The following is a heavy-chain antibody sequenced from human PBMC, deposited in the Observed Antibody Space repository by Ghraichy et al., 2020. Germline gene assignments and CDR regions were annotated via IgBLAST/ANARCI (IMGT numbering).Heavy chain of an antibody. D-gene: IGHD1-26*01. V-gene: IGHV4-59*01. CDR1: GGSLSSYY. J-gene: IGHJ4*02. Sequence: SQTLSLTCTVSGGSLSSYYWSWIRQPPGKGLEWIGYIYYSGSTNYNPSLKSRVTISVDTSKNQFSLKLSSVTAADTAVYYCARVEWELLDLVNWGQGTLVTVSS. CDR3: ARVEWELLDLVN. CDR2: IYYSGST.